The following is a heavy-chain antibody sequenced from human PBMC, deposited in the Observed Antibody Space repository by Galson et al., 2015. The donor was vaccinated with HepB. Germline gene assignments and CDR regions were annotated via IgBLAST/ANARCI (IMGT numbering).Heavy chain of an antibody. CDR2: IDYSGSA. CDR3: ARRVAAAELVGDATFDI. CDR1: GGSVTSGGYF. J-gene: IGHJ3*02. V-gene: IGHV4-30-4*01. D-gene: IGHD6-13*01. Sequence: TLSLTCTVSGGSVTSGGYFWSWIRQPPGKGLEWIGFIDYSGSADYLPSLKSRVIISQDTSKNQFSLRLSSVTAADTAVYYCARRVAAAELVGDATFDIWGQGTMITVSS.